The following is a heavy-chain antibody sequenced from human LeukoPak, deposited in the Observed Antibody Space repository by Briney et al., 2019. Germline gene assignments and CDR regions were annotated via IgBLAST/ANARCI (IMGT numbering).Heavy chain of an antibody. CDR2: MNPNSGNT. CDR3: ASHPGTAMVVDY. V-gene: IGHV1-8*03. J-gene: IGHJ4*02. Sequence: ASVKVSCKASGYTFTSYDINWVRQATGQGLEWMGWMNPNSGNTGYAQKFQGRVTITRNTSISTAYMELSSLRSEDTAVYYCASHPGTAMVVDYWGQGTLVTVSS. D-gene: IGHD5-18*01. CDR1: GYTFTSYD.